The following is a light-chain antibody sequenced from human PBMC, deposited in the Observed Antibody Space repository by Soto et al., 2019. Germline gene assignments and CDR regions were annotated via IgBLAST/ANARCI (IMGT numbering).Light chain of an antibody. Sequence: VVLTQSPATLSLSLGERATLSFRTSLSVSVYLDWYQQKPGQAPRLLISDASNRATGIPARFSGSGSGTDFTLTISSLEPEDFAVYYCHQRQYWPPITFGQGTRLEIK. CDR1: LSVSVY. J-gene: IGKJ5*01. CDR2: DAS. CDR3: HQRQYWPPIT. V-gene: IGKV3-11*01.